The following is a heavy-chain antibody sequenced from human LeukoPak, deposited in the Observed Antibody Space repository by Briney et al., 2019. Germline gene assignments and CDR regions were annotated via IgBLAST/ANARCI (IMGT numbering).Heavy chain of an antibody. J-gene: IGHJ6*02. V-gene: IGHV3-30*18. CDR2: ISYDGSNK. Sequence: GGSLRLSCAASGFTFSSYGMHWVRQAPGKGLEWVAVISYDGSNKYYADSVKGRFTISRDNSKNTLYLQMNSLRVEDTAVYYCAKPVGAAPNGYYGMDVWGQGTTVTVSS. CDR3: AKPVGAAPNGYYGMDV. D-gene: IGHD1-26*01. CDR1: GFTFSSYG.